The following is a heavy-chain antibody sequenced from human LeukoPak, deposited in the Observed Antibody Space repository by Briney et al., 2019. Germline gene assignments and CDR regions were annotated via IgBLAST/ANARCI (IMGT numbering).Heavy chain of an antibody. CDR1: GFTFSNYE. CDR2: INSDGSST. D-gene: IGHD5-18*01. Sequence: GGSLRLSCAASGFTFSNYEMNWVRQAPGKGLEWVSRINSDGSSTSYADSVKGRFTISRDNAKNTLYLQMNSLRAEDTAVYYCARGYSYGGYWGQGTLVTVSS. J-gene: IGHJ4*02. CDR3: ARGYSYGGY. V-gene: IGHV3-74*01.